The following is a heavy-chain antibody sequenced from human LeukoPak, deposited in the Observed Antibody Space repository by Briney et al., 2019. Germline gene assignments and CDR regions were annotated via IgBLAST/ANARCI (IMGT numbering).Heavy chain of an antibody. CDR2: INHSGST. J-gene: IGHJ4*02. CDR1: GGSFSGYY. V-gene: IGHV4-34*01. CDR3: TRGLSAIVY. Sequence: SETLSLTCAVYGGSFSGYYWSWIRQPPGKGLEWIGEINHSGSTNYNPSLKSRVTISVDTSKNQFSLKLSSVTAADTAVYYCTRGLSAIVYWGQGTLVTVSS. D-gene: IGHD2-15*01.